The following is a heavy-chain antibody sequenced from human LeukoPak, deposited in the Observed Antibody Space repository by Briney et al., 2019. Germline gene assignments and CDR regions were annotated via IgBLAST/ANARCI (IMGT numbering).Heavy chain of an antibody. Sequence: SETLSLTCTVSGGSISSYYWSWIRQPPGKGLEWIGYIYYSGSTNYNPSLKSRVTISVDTSKNQFSLKLSSVTAADTAVYCCARVYSSSIDYWGQGTLVTVSS. CDR3: ARVYSSSIDY. CDR1: GGSISSYY. V-gene: IGHV4-59*08. J-gene: IGHJ4*02. D-gene: IGHD6-6*01. CDR2: IYYSGST.